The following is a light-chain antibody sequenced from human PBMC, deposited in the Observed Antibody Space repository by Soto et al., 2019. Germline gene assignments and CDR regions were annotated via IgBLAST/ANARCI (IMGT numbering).Light chain of an antibody. CDR2: GAS. Sequence: EIVMTQSPATLSVSPGEGATLSCRASHSVDSNLAWYQQKPGQAPRLLIFGASTRATGIPARFSGSGSGTDFTLTISSLQSEDFGVYFCQQYDKWPLTFGGGTKVDIK. CDR3: QQYDKWPLT. J-gene: IGKJ4*01. CDR1: HSVDSN. V-gene: IGKV3D-15*01.